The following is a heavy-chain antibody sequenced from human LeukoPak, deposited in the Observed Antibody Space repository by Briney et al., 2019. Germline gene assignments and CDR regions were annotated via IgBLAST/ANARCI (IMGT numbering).Heavy chain of an antibody. CDR1: GGSFSGYY. V-gene: IGHV4-34*01. CDR2: INHSGST. CDR3: ARADYGGNQGFDI. D-gene: IGHD4-23*01. Sequence: SETLSLTCAVYGGSFSGYYWSWIRQPPGKGLEWIGEINHSGSTNYNPSLKSRVNISVDTSKNHFSLKLSSVTAADTAVYYCARADYGGNQGFDIWGQGTMVTVSS. J-gene: IGHJ3*02.